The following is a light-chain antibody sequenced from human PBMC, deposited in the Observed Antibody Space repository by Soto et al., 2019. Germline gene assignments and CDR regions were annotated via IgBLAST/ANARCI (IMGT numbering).Light chain of an antibody. CDR3: QQYNTFLT. Sequence: DIQMTQSPSTLSASVGDRVTITCRASQSISNWLAWYQQKPGKAPKLLIYKASSLESWVPSRFSGSGSGTEFTLTISSLQPDDFATYYCQQYNTFLTFGGGTKVEIK. CDR1: QSISNW. CDR2: KAS. V-gene: IGKV1-5*03. J-gene: IGKJ4*01.